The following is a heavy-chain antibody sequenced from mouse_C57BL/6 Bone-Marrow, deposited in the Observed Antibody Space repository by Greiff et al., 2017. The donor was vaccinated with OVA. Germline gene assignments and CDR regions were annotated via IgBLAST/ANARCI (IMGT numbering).Heavy chain of an antibody. V-gene: IGHV7-3*01. CDR1: GFTFTDYY. Sequence: AASGFTFTDYYMSWVRQPPGKALEWLGFIRNKANGYTTEYSASVKGRFTISRDNSQSILYLQMNALRAEDSATYYCARNKLPGTPAFDYWGQGTTLTVSS. CDR3: ARNKLPGTPAFDY. J-gene: IGHJ2*01. D-gene: IGHD4-1*01. CDR2: IRNKANGYTT.